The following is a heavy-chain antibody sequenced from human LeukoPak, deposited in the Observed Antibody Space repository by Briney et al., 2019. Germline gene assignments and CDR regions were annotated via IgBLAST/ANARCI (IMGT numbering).Heavy chain of an antibody. V-gene: IGHV3-7*05. D-gene: IGHD6-19*01. Sequence: GGSLRLSCAASGFTFSSYWMNWVRQAPGKGLEWVANIKQDGSEKYYVDSVKGRFTISIDNAKKSLFLQMNSLRAEDTAVYYCAAGSGWTADYWGQGTLDTVSS. J-gene: IGHJ4*02. CDR3: AAGSGWTADY. CDR1: GFTFSSYW. CDR2: IKQDGSEK.